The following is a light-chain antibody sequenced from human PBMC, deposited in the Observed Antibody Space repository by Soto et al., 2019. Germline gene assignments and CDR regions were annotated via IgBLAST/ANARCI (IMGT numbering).Light chain of an antibody. CDR1: NSNIGRYS. V-gene: IGLV1-44*01. CDR3: AAWYDNLNGPL. CDR2: SDD. J-gene: IGLJ3*02. Sequence: QSVLTQPPSLSGTPGQRVTISCSGSNSNIGRYSVNWYQHFPGTAPKILIYSDDERPSGVPARFSASNSGTSASLAISGLHSEDEAEYYCAAWYDNLNGPLFGGGTKLTVL.